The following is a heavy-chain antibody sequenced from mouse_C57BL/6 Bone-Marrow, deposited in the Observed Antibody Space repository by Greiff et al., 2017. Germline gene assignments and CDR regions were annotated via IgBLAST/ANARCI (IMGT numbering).Heavy chain of an antibody. V-gene: IGHV1-59*01. CDR1: GYTFTSYW. J-gene: IGHJ4*01. Sequence: QVQLQQSGAELVRPGTSVKLSCKASGYTFTSYWMHWVKQRPGQGLEWIGVIDPSDSYPNYNQKFKGKATLTVDTSSSTAYMQLSSLTSEDSAVYYCARWGYSFYAMDYWGQGTSVTVSS. CDR2: IDPSDSYP. CDR3: ARWGYSFYAMDY. D-gene: IGHD2-12*01.